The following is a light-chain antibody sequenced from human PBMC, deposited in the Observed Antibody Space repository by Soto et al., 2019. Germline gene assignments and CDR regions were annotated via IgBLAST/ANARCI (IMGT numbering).Light chain of an antibody. J-gene: IGKJ1*01. CDR2: GAS. CDR1: QSVSSSY. CDR3: LRYGSPPQT. V-gene: IGKV3-20*01. Sequence: EIVLTQSPGTPSLSPGERATLSCRASQSVSSSYLAWYQQKPGQAPMLLIYGASSKDTGIPDRFSGSGSETAFTLTISRLEPEDFVVYYCLRYGSPPQTFEQGNKV.